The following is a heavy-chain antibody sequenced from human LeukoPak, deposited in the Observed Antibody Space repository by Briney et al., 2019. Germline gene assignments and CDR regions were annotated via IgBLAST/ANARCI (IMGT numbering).Heavy chain of an antibody. Sequence: GGSLRLSCAASGFTFSSYAMSWVRQAPGKGLEWVSTISGSGGSTNYADSVKGRFTISRDNSKNTLHLQMNSLRAEDTAVYYCANTPDILTGYRFDYWGQGTLVTVSS. V-gene: IGHV3-23*01. CDR2: ISGSGGST. CDR1: GFTFSSYA. CDR3: ANTPDILTGYRFDY. D-gene: IGHD3-9*01. J-gene: IGHJ4*02.